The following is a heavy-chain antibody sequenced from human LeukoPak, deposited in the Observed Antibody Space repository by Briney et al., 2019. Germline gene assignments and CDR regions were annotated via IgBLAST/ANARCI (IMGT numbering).Heavy chain of an antibody. CDR2: INSDGSST. D-gene: IGHD4-17*01. J-gene: IGHJ4*02. CDR3: AKGGATVIDY. CDR1: GFTFSNYW. V-gene: IGHV3-74*01. Sequence: GGSLRLSCAASGFTFSNYWMHWVRQAPGKGLVWVSRINSDGSSTTSADSVKGRFTISRDNAKNTLYLRMNSLRAEDTAVYYCAKGGATVIDYRGQGTLVTVSS.